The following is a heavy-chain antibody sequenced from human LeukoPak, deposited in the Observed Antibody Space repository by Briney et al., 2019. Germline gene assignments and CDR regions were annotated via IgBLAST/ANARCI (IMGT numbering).Heavy chain of an antibody. V-gene: IGHV3-23*01. CDR1: RFTFSSYA. J-gene: IGHJ6*03. Sequence: GGSLRLSCAASRFTFSSYAMNWVRQAPGKGLEWVSAISNSGVSTYYADAVKGRFTISRDKSKNTLYLQVDSLRAEDTAVYYCARMSSTEIYYFYYMDVWGKGATVTVSS. CDR3: ARMSSTEIYYFYYMDV. D-gene: IGHD6-6*01. CDR2: ISNSGVST.